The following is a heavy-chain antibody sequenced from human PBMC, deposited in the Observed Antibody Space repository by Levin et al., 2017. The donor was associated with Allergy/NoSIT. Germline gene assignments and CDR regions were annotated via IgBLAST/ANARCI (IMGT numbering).Heavy chain of an antibody. D-gene: IGHD5-18*01. Sequence: SGGSLRLSCAASGFTFNNYAMSWVRQAPGGGLEWVSAISGSGDSTYYAGSVKGRFTISRDNSKNTLYLQMSSLRAEDTAVYYCAKRDSGYSYGYVDDYWGQGTLVTVSS. J-gene: IGHJ4*02. V-gene: IGHV3-23*01. CDR3: AKRDSGYSYGYVDDY. CDR1: GFTFNNYA. CDR2: ISGSGDST.